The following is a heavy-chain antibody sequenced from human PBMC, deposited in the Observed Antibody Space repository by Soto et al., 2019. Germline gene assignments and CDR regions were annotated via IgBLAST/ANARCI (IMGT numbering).Heavy chain of an antibody. J-gene: IGHJ4*02. CDR3: ANYPTTVTSDY. CDR1: GGSISSSYW. V-gene: IGHV4-4*02. Sequence: SETLSLTCAVSGGSISSSYWWTWVRQAPGKGLQWIGEIYHSGITNYNPSLRSRVSMSVDKSNNEFSLSLTSVTAADTAVYYCANYPTTVTSDYWGQGTLVTSPQ. D-gene: IGHD4-17*01. CDR2: IYHSGIT.